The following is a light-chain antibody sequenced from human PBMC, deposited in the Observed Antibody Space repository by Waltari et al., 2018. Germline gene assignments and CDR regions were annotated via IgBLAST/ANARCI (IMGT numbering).Light chain of an antibody. CDR2: RNK. CDR3: AAWDDSLSGWV. J-gene: IGLJ3*02. V-gene: IGLV1-47*01. CDR1: SSNIGSNY. Sequence: QSVLTQPPSASGTPGQRVTISCSGSSSNIGSNYVYWYQQRPGTAPKLLICRNKQRPSGGPDRFSGSKSGTSASLAISGLRSEDEADYYCAAWDDSLSGWVFGGGTKLTVL.